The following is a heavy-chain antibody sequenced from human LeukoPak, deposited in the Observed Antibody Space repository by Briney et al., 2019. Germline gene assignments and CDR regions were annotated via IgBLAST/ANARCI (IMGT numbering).Heavy chain of an antibody. CDR2: IYYSGST. J-gene: IGHJ6*03. CDR1: GGSISSYY. V-gene: IGHV4-59*12. CDR3: AREGYGGNSIYYYYMDV. Sequence: SETLSLTCTVSGGSISSYYWSWIRQPPGKGLEWIGYIYYSGSTNYNPSLKSRVTISVDTSKNQFSLKLSSVTAADTAVYYCAREGYGGNSIYYYYMDVWGKGTTVTVSS. D-gene: IGHD4-23*01.